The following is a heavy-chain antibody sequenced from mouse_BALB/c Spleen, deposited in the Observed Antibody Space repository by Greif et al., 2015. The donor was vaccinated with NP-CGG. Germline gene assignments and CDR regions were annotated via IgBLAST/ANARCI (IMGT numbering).Heavy chain of an antibody. CDR1: GYTFTDYY. CDR3: ARRTGTEAMDY. V-gene: IGHV1-84*02. J-gene: IGHJ4*01. Sequence: VQLQQPGPELVKPGASVKISCKASGYTFTDYYINWVKQKPGQGLEWIGWIYPGSGNTKYNEKFKGKATLTVDTSSXTAYMQLSSLTSEDTAVYFCARRTGTEAMDYWGQGTSVTVSS. D-gene: IGHD4-1*01. CDR2: IYPGSGNT.